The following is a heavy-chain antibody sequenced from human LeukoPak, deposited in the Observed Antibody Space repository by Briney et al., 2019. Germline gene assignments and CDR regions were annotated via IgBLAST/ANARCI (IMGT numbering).Heavy chain of an antibody. CDR3: ARDSAGNDY. V-gene: IGHV3-7*01. J-gene: IGHJ4*02. CDR1: GFTFSTYW. D-gene: IGHD6-13*01. CDR2: IKQDGSEK. Sequence: GGSLRLSCAASGFTFSTYWMSWVRQAPGNGLEWVGNIKQDGSEKYYVDSVKGRFTISRDNAKNSLYLQMNSLRAEDTAMYYCARDSAGNDYWGQGTLVTVSS.